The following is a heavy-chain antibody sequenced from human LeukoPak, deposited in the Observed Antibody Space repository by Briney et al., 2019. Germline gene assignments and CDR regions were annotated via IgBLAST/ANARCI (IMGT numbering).Heavy chain of an antibody. Sequence: ETLSLTCAVYGGSFSGYYWSWVRQAPGKGLEWVSAISGSGGSTYYADSVKGRFTISRDNSKNTLYLQMNSLRAEDTAVYYCAKDYYYDSSGYYYGVGYWGQGTLVTVSS. CDR1: GGSFSGYY. V-gene: IGHV3-23*01. J-gene: IGHJ4*02. D-gene: IGHD3-22*01. CDR2: ISGSGGST. CDR3: AKDYYYDSSGYYYGVGY.